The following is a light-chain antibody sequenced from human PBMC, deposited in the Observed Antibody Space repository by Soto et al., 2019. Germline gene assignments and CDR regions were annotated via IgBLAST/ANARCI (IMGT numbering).Light chain of an antibody. CDR3: STYTHTSPHV. CDR1: SSDVGAYNY. CDR2: EVT. Sequence: QSVLTQPASVSGSPGQSITISCTGTSSDVGAYNYVSWYQQHPGKAPKLLIYEVTNRPSGVSIRFSGSKSGSMASLTISGLQAEDEAEYYCSTYTHTSPHVFGTGTKLTVL. V-gene: IGLV2-14*01. J-gene: IGLJ1*01.